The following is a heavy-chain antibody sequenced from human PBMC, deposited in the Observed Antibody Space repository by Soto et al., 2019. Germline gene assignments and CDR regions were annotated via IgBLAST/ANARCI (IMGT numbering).Heavy chain of an antibody. CDR2: INPNSGGT. Sequence: ASVQVSCKASGYTFTGYYMHWVRQAPGQGLEWMGWINPNSGGTNYAQKFQGRVTMTRDTSISKAYMELSRLRSDETAVYYCARYRKWNDARHLPVLYSYYGMDLWGQGTKVTGS. CDR1: GYTFTGYY. J-gene: IGHJ6*02. CDR3: ARYRKWNDARHLPVLYSYYGMDL. D-gene: IGHD1-20*01. V-gene: IGHV1-2*02.